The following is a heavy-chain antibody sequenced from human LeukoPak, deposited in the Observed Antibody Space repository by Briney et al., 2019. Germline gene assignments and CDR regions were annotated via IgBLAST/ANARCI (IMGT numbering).Heavy chain of an antibody. V-gene: IGHV1-18*01. D-gene: IGHD3-22*01. CDR3: ARMGVPYYYDSSGYSYLDY. CDR1: GYTFTSYG. CDR2: ISPYNGNT. J-gene: IGHJ4*02. Sequence: GASVKVSCKASGYTFTSYGISWVRQAPGQGLEWMGWISPYNGNTNYAQKLQGRVTMTTDTSTSTAYMELRSLRSDDTAAYYCARMGVPYYYDSSGYSYLDYWGQGTLVTVSS.